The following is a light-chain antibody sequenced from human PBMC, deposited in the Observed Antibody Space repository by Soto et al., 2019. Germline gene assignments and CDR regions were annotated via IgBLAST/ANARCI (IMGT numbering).Light chain of an antibody. CDR3: QQSYSTPYT. V-gene: IGKV1-39*01. Sequence: DIQMTQSPSSLSASVGDRVTITCRASQSISSYLNWYQQKPGKAPNLLIYAASSLHSGVPSRFTGSGSGTDFTLNISSLQPEDFATYYCQQSYSTPYTFGQGTKLEFK. J-gene: IGKJ2*01. CDR2: AAS. CDR1: QSISSY.